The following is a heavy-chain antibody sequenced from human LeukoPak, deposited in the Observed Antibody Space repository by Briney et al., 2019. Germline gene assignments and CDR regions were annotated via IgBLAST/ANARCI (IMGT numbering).Heavy chain of an antibody. V-gene: IGHV4-59*08. Sequence: SETLSLTCTVSGGSISSYYWSWIRQPPGKGLEWIGYIYYSGSTNYNPSLKSRVTISVDTSKNQFSLKLSSVTAADTAVYYCARHISSGWYRGAIDYWGQGTLVTVSS. CDR2: IYYSGST. J-gene: IGHJ4*02. CDR3: ARHISSGWYRGAIDY. D-gene: IGHD6-19*01. CDR1: GGSISSYY.